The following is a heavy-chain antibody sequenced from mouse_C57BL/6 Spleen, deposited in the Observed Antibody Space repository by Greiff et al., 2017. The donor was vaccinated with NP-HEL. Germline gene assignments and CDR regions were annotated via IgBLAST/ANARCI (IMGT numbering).Heavy chain of an antibody. Sequence: LQQPGASVKMSCKASGYTFTSYWITWVKQRPGQGLEWIGDIYPGSGSTNYNEKFKSKVTLTVDTSSSTAYMQLSSLTSEDSAVYYCARTYSWYFDVWGTGTTVTVSS. CDR3: ARTYSWYFDV. CDR1: GYTFTSYW. V-gene: IGHV1-55*01. CDR2: IYPGSGST. J-gene: IGHJ1*03. D-gene: IGHD5-1*01.